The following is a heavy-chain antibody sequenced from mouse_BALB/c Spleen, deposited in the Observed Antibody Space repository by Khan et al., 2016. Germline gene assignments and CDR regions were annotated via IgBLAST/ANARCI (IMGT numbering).Heavy chain of an antibody. CDR2: IWGDGST. CDR3: ASYYDYDGGFAY. J-gene: IGHJ3*01. D-gene: IGHD2-4*01. Sequence: QVQLQQPGPGLVAPSQSLSITCTVSGFSLTGFSVNWVRQPPGKGLEWLGMIWGDGSTDYNSALKSRLSFNKDDSKSQVFLKMNSLQTDDTARYFCASYYDYDGGFAYWGQGTLVTVSA. V-gene: IGHV2-6-7*01. CDR1: GFSLTGFS.